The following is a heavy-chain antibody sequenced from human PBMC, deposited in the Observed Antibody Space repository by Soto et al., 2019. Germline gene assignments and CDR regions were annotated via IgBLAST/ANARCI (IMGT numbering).Heavy chain of an antibody. Sequence: QVQLVESGGGVVQPGRSLRLSCAASGFTFSSYGMHWVRQAPGKGLEWVAVISYDGSNKYYADSVKGRFTISRDNSKNTLYLQMNSLRAEDTAVYYCAKGEEFDAWGQGTLVTVSS. D-gene: IGHD1-26*01. CDR2: ISYDGSNK. V-gene: IGHV3-30*18. CDR3: AKGEEFDA. J-gene: IGHJ5*02. CDR1: GFTFSSYG.